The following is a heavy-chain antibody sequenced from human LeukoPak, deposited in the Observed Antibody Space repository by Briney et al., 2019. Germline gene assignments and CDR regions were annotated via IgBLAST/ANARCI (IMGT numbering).Heavy chain of an antibody. J-gene: IGHJ4*02. CDR1: GGSISSSSYY. V-gene: IGHV4-39*01. CDR2: IYYSGST. D-gene: IGHD3-22*01. Sequence: TSETLSLTCTVSGGSISSSSYYWGWIRQPPGKGLEWIGSIYYSGSTYYNPSLKSRVTISVDTSKNQFSLKLSSVTAADTAVYYCARCYYDSSGYLDYWGQGTLATVSS. CDR3: ARCYYDSSGYLDY.